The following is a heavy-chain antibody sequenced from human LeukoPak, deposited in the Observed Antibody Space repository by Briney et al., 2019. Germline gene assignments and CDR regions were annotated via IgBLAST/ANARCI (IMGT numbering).Heavy chain of an antibody. J-gene: IGHJ4*02. CDR2: ISGSGGST. D-gene: IGHD4-17*01. CDR1: GFTFSSYA. V-gene: IGHV3-23*01. Sequence: GSLRLSCAASGFTFSSYAMSWVRQAPGKGLEWVSAISGSGGSTYYADSVKGRFTISRDNSKNTLYLQMNSLRAEDTAVYYCSPKGGMTTPFDDWGQGTLVTVSS. CDR3: SPKGGMTTPFDD.